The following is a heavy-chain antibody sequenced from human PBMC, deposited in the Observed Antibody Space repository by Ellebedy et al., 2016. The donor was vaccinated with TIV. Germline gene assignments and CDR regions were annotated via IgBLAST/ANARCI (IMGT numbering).Heavy chain of an antibody. J-gene: IGHJ4*02. CDR3: TWDDYEKGY. D-gene: IGHD4-17*01. Sequence: GGSLRLXXAASGFTFSSYAMSWVRQAPGKGLEWVSAISGSGGSTYYADSVKGRFTISRDNSKNTLYLQMNSLRAEDTAVYYVTWDDYEKGYWGQGTLVTVSS. CDR1: GFTFSSYA. V-gene: IGHV3-23*01. CDR2: ISGSGGST.